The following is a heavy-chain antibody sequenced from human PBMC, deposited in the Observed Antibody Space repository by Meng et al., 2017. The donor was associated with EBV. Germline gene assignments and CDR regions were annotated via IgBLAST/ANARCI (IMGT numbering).Heavy chain of an antibody. CDR2: INYSGST. CDR3: ARRGYSSSRTEFDP. V-gene: IGHV4-39*07. J-gene: IGHJ5*02. D-gene: IGHD6-13*01. CDR1: GGSISSSSSY. Sequence: QRPLQESGPALVKPSETLSRTCPVSGGSISSSSSYWGWIRQPPGKGLEWMGSINYSGSTYYNPSLKSRVTISVDTSKNQFSLKLSSVTAADTAVYYCARRGYSSSRTEFDPWGQGTLVTVYS.